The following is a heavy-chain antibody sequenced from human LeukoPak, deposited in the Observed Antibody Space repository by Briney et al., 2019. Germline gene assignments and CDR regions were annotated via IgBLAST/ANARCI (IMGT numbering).Heavy chain of an antibody. CDR2: IIPILGIA. Sequence: SVKVSCKASGGTFSSYAISWVRQAPGQGLEWMGRIIPILGIANYAQKFQGRVTITADKSTSTAYMELSSLRSEDTAVYYCARDRVGYNYYYGMDVWGQGTTVTVSS. J-gene: IGHJ6*02. CDR3: ARDRVGYNYYYGMDV. D-gene: IGHD2-15*01. V-gene: IGHV1-69*04. CDR1: GGTFSSYA.